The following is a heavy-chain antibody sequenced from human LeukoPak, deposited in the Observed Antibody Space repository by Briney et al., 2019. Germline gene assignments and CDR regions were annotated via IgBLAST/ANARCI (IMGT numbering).Heavy chain of an antibody. V-gene: IGHV3-21*01. CDR1: GFTFSSYS. CDR2: IRTSRIYK. D-gene: IGHD4-17*01. J-gene: IGHJ4*02. CDR3: ATSLHYGALFDN. Sequence: GGSLRLSCAASGFTFSSYSMNWVRQAPGKGLEWVSSIRTSRIYKYYADSVKGRFTISRDNAKNTLYMQMNNLRAEDTAVYYCATSLHYGALFDNWGQGTLVTVSS.